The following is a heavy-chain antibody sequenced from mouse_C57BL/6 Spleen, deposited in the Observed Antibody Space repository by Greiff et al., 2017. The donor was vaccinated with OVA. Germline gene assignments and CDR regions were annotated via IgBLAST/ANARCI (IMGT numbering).Heavy chain of an antibody. CDR2: IDPSDSYT. D-gene: IGHD2-10*02. Sequence: QVQLQQPGAELVKPGASVKLSCKASGYTFTSYWMQWVKQRPGQGLEWIGEIDPSDSYTNYNQKFKGKATLTVDTSSSTAYMQLSSLTSEDSAVYYCARGDSIVIFDYWGQGTTLTVSS. CDR1: GYTFTSYW. CDR3: ARGDSIVIFDY. V-gene: IGHV1-50*01. J-gene: IGHJ2*01.